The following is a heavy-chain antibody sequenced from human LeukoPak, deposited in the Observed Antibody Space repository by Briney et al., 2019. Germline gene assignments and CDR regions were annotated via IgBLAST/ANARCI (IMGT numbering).Heavy chain of an antibody. CDR2: INHSGST. D-gene: IGHD6-19*01. CDR1: GGSFSGYY. V-gene: IGHV4-34*01. Sequence: SETLSLTCAVYGGSFSGYYWSWIRQPPGKGLEWIGEINHSGSTYYNPSLTSRVTVSVDTSKNQFSLKLSSVTAADTAVYYCARHIYSSAAWFDPWGQGTLVTVSS. J-gene: IGHJ5*02. CDR3: ARHIYSSAAWFDP.